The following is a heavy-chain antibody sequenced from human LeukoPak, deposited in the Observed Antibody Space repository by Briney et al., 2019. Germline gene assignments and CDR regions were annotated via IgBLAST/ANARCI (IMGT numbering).Heavy chain of an antibody. CDR2: ISGSSSKI. CDR3: ARDAYGDYGFDY. J-gene: IGHJ4*02. D-gene: IGHD4-17*01. CDR1: GFTFSSYT. V-gene: IGHV3-21*01. Sequence: PGGSLRLSCAASGFTFSSYTMNWVRQPPGKGLEWVSSISGSSSKIYYADPVKGRFTISRDNAKDSLYLQMNSLRADDTAVYYCARDAYGDYGFDYWGQGILVTVSS.